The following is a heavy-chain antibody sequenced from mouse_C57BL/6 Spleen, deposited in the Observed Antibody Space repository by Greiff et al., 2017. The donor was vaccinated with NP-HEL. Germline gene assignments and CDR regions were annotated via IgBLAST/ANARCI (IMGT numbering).Heavy chain of an antibody. CDR1: GYTFTSYW. V-gene: IGHV1-64*01. D-gene: IGHD2-1*01. CDR2: IHPNSGST. J-gene: IGHJ1*03. Sequence: VKLMESGAELVKPGASVKLSCKASGYTFTSYWMHRVKQRPGQGLEWIGMIHPNSGSTNYNEKFKSKATLTVDKSSSTAYMQLSSLTSEDSAVYYCARYYGNYGGYFDVWGTGTTVTVSS. CDR3: ARYYGNYGGYFDV.